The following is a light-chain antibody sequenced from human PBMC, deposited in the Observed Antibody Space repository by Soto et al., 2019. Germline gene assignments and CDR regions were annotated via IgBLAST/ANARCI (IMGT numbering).Light chain of an antibody. CDR1: QSISSY. CDR2: TTS. Sequence: DIQMTQSPSSLSAYVGDRVTITCRASQSISSYLNWYQQKPGKAPNLLMYTTSSLETGVPPRFSGSGSGTEFTLTISSLQPDDFATYYSQHYNSYSEAFGQGTKV. J-gene: IGKJ1*01. V-gene: IGKV1-5*01. CDR3: QHYNSYSEA.